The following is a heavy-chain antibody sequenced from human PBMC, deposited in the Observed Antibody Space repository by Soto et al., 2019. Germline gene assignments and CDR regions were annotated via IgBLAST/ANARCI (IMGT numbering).Heavy chain of an antibody. CDR2: ISSSSSYI. CDR3: AAEWELLGLGFDY. Sequence: EVQLVESGGGLVKPGGSLRLSCAASGFTFSSYSMNWVRQAPGKGLEWVSSISSSSSYIYYADSVKGRFTISRDNAKNSLYLQMNSLRAKDTAVYYCAAEWELLGLGFDYWGQGTLVTVSS. D-gene: IGHD1-26*01. V-gene: IGHV3-21*01. CDR1: GFTFSSYS. J-gene: IGHJ4*02.